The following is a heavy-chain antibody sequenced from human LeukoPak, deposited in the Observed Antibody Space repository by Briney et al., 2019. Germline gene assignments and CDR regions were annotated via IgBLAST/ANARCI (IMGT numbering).Heavy chain of an antibody. CDR3: VKGELLWFGELNPDAFDI. V-gene: IGHV3-30*14. D-gene: IGHD3-10*01. J-gene: IGHJ3*02. Sequence: PGGSLRLSCAASGFTFSSYAMHWVRQAPGKGLEWVAVISYDGSNKYYADSVKGRFTISRDNSKNTLYLQMSSLRAEDTAVYYCVKGELLWFGELNPDAFDIWGQGTMVTVSS. CDR2: ISYDGSNK. CDR1: GFTFSSYA.